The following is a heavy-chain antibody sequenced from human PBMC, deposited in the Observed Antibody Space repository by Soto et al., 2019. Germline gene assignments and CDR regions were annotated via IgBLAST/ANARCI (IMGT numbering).Heavy chain of an antibody. J-gene: IGHJ5*02. D-gene: IGHD5-18*01. V-gene: IGHV4-34*01. CDR1: GGSFSGYY. CDR2: INHSGST. Sequence: QVQLQQWGAGLLKPSETLSLTCAVYGGSFSGYYWSWIRQPPGKVLEWIGEINHSGSTNYNPSLKSRVTISVDTSKNQFSLKLSSVTAADTAVYYCARRGYSYGPYNWFDPWGQGTLVTVSS. CDR3: ARRGYSYGPYNWFDP.